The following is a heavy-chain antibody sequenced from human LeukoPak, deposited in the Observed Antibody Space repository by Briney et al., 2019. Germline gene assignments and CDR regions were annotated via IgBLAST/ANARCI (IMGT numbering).Heavy chain of an antibody. CDR2: ISGSGGST. CDR1: GFTFSSYA. J-gene: IGHJ6*03. Sequence: GGSLRLSCAASGFTFSSYAISWVRQAPGKGLEWVSAISGSGGSTYYADSVKGRFTISRDNSKNTLYLQMNSLRAEDTAVYYCASLHRPYYYYMDVWGKGTTVTVSS. CDR3: ASLHRPYYYYMDV. V-gene: IGHV3-23*01.